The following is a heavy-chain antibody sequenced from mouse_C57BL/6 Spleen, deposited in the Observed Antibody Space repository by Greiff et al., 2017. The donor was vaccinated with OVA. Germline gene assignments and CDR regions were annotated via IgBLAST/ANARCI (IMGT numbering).Heavy chain of an antibody. V-gene: IGHV1-53*01. D-gene: IGHD1-1*01. CDR2: INPSNGGT. J-gene: IGHJ2*01. CDR1: GYTFTSSW. Sequence: QVQLQQPGTELVKPGASVKLSCKASGYTFTSSWMHWVKQRPGQGLEWIGNINPSNGGTNYNEKFKSKATLTVDKSSSTAYMQLSSLTSEDSAVYYWAREGIYYGSSPPDYWGQGTTLTVSS. CDR3: AREGIYYGSSPPDY.